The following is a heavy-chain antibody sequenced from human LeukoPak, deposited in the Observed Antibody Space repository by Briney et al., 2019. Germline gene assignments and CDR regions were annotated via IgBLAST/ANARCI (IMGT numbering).Heavy chain of an antibody. CDR2: IKPNNGGT. Sequence: GASVNVSCKASGYTFTGYYMHWVRQAPGQGLEWMGWIKPNNGGTNYAQKFQGRVTMTRDTSISTAYMELSRLRSDDTAVYYCARARGDIVVVPAAIWFDPWGQGTLVTVSS. D-gene: IGHD2-2*01. V-gene: IGHV1-2*02. CDR3: ARARGDIVVVPAAIWFDP. CDR1: GYTFTGYY. J-gene: IGHJ5*02.